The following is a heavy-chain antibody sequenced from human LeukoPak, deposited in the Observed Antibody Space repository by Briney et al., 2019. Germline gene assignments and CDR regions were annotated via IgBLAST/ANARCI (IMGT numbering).Heavy chain of an antibody. D-gene: IGHD5-24*01. V-gene: IGHV1-69*13. Sequence: GASVKVSCQASGGTFSRSAFSWLRQAPGQGLEWMGGIIPVFGRGDYAQKFQGRVTITADESTRTAHMELISLRSEDTAVYYCARGGMTTSPPYYFDYWGQGTLVTVSS. J-gene: IGHJ4*02. CDR3: ARGGMTTSPPYYFDY. CDR2: IIPVFGRG. CDR1: GGTFSRSA.